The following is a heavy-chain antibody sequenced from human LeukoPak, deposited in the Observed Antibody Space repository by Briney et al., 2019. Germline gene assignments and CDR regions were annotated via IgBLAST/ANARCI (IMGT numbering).Heavy chain of an antibody. CDR1: GGSMRNYY. CDR2: IYYSGST. J-gene: IGHJ5*02. V-gene: IGHV4-59*01. D-gene: IGHD2-21*02. CDR3: ATGCGGDGNALDLDR. Sequence: PSETLFLTCTVSGGSMRNYYGTWVRQPPGKGLEWIGYIYYSGSTNYNPSLKSRVTISVDTSKNKFSLKLRSVTAADTAVYYCATGCGGDGNALDLDRWGQGTLVTVSS.